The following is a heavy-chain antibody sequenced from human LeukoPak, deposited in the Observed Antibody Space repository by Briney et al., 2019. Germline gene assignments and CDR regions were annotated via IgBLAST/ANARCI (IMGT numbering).Heavy chain of an antibody. CDR3: ARVVVVAAIPYYYYGMDV. Sequence: SETLSLTCAVYGGSFSGYFWSWIRQPPGKGLEWIGEINHSGSTNYNPSLKSRVTISVDTSKNQFSLKLSSVTAADTAVYYCARVVVVAAIPYYYYGMDVWGQGTTVTVPS. CDR1: GGSFSGYF. D-gene: IGHD2-15*01. J-gene: IGHJ6*02. CDR2: INHSGST. V-gene: IGHV4-34*01.